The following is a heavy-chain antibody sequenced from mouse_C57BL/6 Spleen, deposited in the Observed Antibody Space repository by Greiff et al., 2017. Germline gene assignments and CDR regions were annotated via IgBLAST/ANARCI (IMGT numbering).Heavy chain of an antibody. CDR3: ARRAITTVVARCFAY. J-gene: IGHJ3*01. V-gene: IGHV1-81*01. CDR2: IYPRSGNT. Sequence: QVHVKQSGAELARPGASVKLSCKASGYTFTSYGISWVKQRTGQGLEWIGEIYPRSGNTDYNEKFKGKATLTADKSDSTAYRELRSLTSEDSAVYFCARRAITTVVARCFAYWGQGTLVTVSA. D-gene: IGHD1-1*01. CDR1: GYTFTSYG.